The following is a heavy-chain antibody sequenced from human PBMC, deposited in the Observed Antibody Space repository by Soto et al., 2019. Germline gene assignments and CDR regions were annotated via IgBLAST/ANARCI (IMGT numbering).Heavy chain of an antibody. V-gene: IGHV4-30-4*01. J-gene: IGHJ6*02. CDR2: IYYSGST. CDR3: ARGVLRYYYGMDV. Sequence: PAETLSLTCAVSGGSISSGDYYWIWIRHPPGKGLEWIGYIYYSGSTYYNPSLKSRVTISVDTSKNQFSLKLSSVTAADTAVYYCARGVLRYYYGMDVWGQGTTVTVSS. CDR1: GGSISSGDYY.